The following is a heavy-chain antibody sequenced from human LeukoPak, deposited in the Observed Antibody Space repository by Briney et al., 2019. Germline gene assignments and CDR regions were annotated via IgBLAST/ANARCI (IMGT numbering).Heavy chain of an antibody. CDR3: ARVRDWGALDY. Sequence: GGSLRLSCAASGFTFSSYAMHWVRQAPGKGLEWVAVISYDGSNKYYADSVKGRFTISRDNSKNTLYLQMNSLRAEDTAVYYCARVRDWGALDYWGQGTLVTVSS. CDR1: GFTFSSYA. CDR2: ISYDGSNK. J-gene: IGHJ4*02. D-gene: IGHD3-16*01. V-gene: IGHV3-30*04.